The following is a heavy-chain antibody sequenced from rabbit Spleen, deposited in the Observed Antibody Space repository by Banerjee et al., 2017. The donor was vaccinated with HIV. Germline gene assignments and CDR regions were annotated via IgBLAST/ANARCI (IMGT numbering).Heavy chain of an antibody. D-gene: IGHD8-1*01. J-gene: IGHJ6*01. V-gene: IGHV1S45*01. CDR1: GFSFSSSYW. CDR2: IDVASGST. CDR3: ARDAGTSFSTYGMDL. Sequence: LEESGGGLVKPGGTLTLTCTVSGFSFSSSYWICWVRQAPGKGLEWIGCIDVASGSTYYASWAKGRFTISKTSSTTVTLQMTSLTAADTATYFCARDAGTSFSTYGMDLWGQGTLVTVS.